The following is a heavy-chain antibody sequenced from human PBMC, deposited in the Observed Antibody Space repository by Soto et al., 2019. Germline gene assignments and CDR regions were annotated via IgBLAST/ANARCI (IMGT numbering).Heavy chain of an antibody. D-gene: IGHD3-16*01. CDR2: ISSGGTA. CDR1: GFTFINYA. CDR3: AQGQSPGGYYYYYMDV. V-gene: IGHV3-23*01. J-gene: IGHJ6*03. Sequence: EVQLLESGGGSVQPGGSLRLSCAASGFTFINYAMSWVRQAPGKGLEWVATISSGGTAFYADSVKGRFTISRDNSKNTLFLQVNNLRAEDAAVYYCAQGQSPGGYYYYYMDVWGKGTTVAVSS.